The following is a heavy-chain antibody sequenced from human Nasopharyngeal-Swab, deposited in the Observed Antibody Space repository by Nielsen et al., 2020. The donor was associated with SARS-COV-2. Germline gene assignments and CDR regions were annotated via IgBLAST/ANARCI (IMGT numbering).Heavy chain of an antibody. CDR2: ISWNSGSI. CDR3: AKDYYYDSSGYNKGGPGDYHYGMDV. CDR1: GFTFDDYA. V-gene: IGHV3-9*01. D-gene: IGHD3-22*01. Sequence: GGSLRLSCAASGFTFDDYAMHWVRQAPGKGLEWVSGISWNSGSIGYADSVKGRFTISRDNAKNSLYLQMNSLRAEDTALYYCAKDYYYDSSGYNKGGPGDYHYGMDVWGQGTTVTVSS. J-gene: IGHJ6*02.